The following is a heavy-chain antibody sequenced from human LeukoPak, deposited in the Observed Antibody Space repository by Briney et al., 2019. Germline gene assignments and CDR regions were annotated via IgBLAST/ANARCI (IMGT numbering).Heavy chain of an antibody. D-gene: IGHD3-22*01. CDR1: GFTFSSYA. V-gene: IGHV3-23*01. CDR2: ISASGGST. Sequence: PGGSLRLSCAASGFTFSSYAMTWVRQAPGKGLQWVSGISASGGSTYYADSVKGRFTISRDNSKNTLYLQMNSLRAEDTAVYYCARVLPGGYPEAPFDYWGQGTLVTVSS. CDR3: ARVLPGGYPEAPFDY. J-gene: IGHJ4*02.